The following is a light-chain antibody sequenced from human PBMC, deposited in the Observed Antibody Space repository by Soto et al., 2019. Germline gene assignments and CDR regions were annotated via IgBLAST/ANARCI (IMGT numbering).Light chain of an antibody. CDR2: RNT. J-gene: IGLJ2*01. CDR3: AAWDDSLEGMV. CDR1: SSNIGSNT. V-gene: IGLV1-44*01. Sequence: QSALTQPPSVSATPGQRVVISCSGSSSNIGSNTVNWYQQFPGTAPQLLFFRNTQRPSGVPDRFSASKSGTSASLAISGLQSRDEADYYCAAWDDSLEGMVFGGGTKVTVL.